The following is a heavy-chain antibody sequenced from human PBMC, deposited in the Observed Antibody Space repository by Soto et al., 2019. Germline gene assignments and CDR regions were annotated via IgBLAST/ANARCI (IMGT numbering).Heavy chain of an antibody. Sequence: LSLTCAVYGVSFNGYYLSWMRQPPGKGLEWIGEINHSGSTNYNPSLKSRVTISVDTSKNQFSLKLSSVTAADTAVYYCAREGHVGAPLYYYYGMDVWGQGTTVTVSS. CDR1: GVSFNGYY. J-gene: IGHJ6*02. V-gene: IGHV4-34*01. D-gene: IGHD1-26*01. CDR3: AREGHVGAPLYYYYGMDV. CDR2: INHSGST.